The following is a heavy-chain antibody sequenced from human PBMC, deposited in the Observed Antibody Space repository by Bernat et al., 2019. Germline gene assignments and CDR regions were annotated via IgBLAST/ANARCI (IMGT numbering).Heavy chain of an antibody. Sequence: QVQLVESGGGMVQPGRSLRLSCAASGFTFSSYGMHWVRQAPGKGLEWVAVIWYDGSNKYYADSVKGRFTISRDNSKNTLYLQMNSLRAEDTAVYYCARDGRGHYSSSWSRGYGMDVWGQGTTVTVSS. J-gene: IGHJ6*02. CDR3: ARDGRGHYSSSWSRGYGMDV. D-gene: IGHD6-13*01. CDR2: IWYDGSNK. V-gene: IGHV3-33*01. CDR1: GFTFSSYG.